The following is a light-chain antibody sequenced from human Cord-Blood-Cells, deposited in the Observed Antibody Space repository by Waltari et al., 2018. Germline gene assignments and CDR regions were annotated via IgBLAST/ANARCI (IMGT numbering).Light chain of an antibody. J-gene: IGKJ3*01. CDR2: AAS. CDR1: QGISSY. V-gene: IGKV1-9*01. CDR3: QQLTSYPFT. Sequence: DIQLTQSPSFLAASVGDRVTITCRASQGISSYLAWYQQKPGKAPKRLIYAASTVQSGVPSRFSGSVSGTEFTLTLSSLQTEDFATYYSQQLTSYPFTFGPGTKVDI.